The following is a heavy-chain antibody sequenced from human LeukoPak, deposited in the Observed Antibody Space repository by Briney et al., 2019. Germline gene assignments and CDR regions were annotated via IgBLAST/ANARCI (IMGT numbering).Heavy chain of an antibody. Sequence: SVKVSCKGSGGTFSSYAISWVRQGPGQGLEWVGVIIPIFGTANYAQKFQGRVRITADESTSTAYMELSSLRTEDTAVYYCARRNYDSSGHVIDYWGQGTLVTVSS. D-gene: IGHD3-22*01. CDR1: GGTFSSYA. V-gene: IGHV1-69*13. CDR3: ARRNYDSSGHVIDY. CDR2: IIPIFGTA. J-gene: IGHJ4*02.